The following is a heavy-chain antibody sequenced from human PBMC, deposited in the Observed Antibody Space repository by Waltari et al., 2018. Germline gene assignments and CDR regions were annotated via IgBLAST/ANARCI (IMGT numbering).Heavy chain of an antibody. D-gene: IGHD2-15*01. CDR1: GGSISSSSYY. Sequence: QLQLQESGPGLVKPSETLSLTCTVSGGSISSSSYYWGWLRQPPGKGRGWIGSIYYSGSTYYNPSLKSRVTISVDTSKNQFSLKLSSVTAADTAVYYWARPSRRGVCSGGSCYSSPVDYWGQGTLVTVSS. J-gene: IGHJ4*02. CDR2: IYYSGST. CDR3: ARPSRRGVCSGGSCYSSPVDY. V-gene: IGHV4-39*01.